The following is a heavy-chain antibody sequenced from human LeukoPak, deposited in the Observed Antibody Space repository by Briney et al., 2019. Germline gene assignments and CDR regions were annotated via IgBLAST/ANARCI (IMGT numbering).Heavy chain of an antibody. CDR1: GFKFDYHA. CDR3: AKDSSSWYRDYYGMDV. D-gene: IGHD6-13*01. Sequence: GGSLRLSCTASGFKFDYHAMHWVRQAPGKGLEWVSGISWNSGSIGYADSVKGRFTISRDNAKNSLYLQMNSLRAEDTALYYCAKDSSSWYRDYYGMDVWGQGTTVTVSS. J-gene: IGHJ6*02. CDR2: ISWNSGSI. V-gene: IGHV3-9*01.